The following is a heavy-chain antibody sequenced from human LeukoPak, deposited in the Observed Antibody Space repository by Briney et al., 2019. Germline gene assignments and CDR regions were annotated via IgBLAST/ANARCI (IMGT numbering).Heavy chain of an antibody. CDR3: VPYPDGDYGRLDYYYYMDV. J-gene: IGHJ6*03. V-gene: IGHV3-23*01. D-gene: IGHD4-17*01. Sequence: HPGGSLRLSCAASGFTFSSYAMSWVRQAPGKGLEWVSAISGSGGSTYYADSVKGRFTISRDNSKNTLYLQMNSLRAEDTAVYYCVPYPDGDYGRLDYYYYMDVWGKGTTVTVSS. CDR2: ISGSGGST. CDR1: GFTFSSYA.